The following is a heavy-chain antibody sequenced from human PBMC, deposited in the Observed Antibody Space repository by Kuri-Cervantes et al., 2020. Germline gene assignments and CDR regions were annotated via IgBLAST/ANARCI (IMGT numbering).Heavy chain of an antibody. CDR1: GFTFSDYY. Sequence: GESLKISCAASGFTFSDYYMSWIRQAPGKGLEWVSYISSSGSTIYYADSVKGRFTISRDNAKNSLYLQMNSLRAEDTAVYYCARRISYYDSSGNDYWGQGTLVTVSS. D-gene: IGHD3-22*01. CDR3: ARRISYYDSSGNDY. V-gene: IGHV3-11*04. CDR2: ISSSGSTI. J-gene: IGHJ4*02.